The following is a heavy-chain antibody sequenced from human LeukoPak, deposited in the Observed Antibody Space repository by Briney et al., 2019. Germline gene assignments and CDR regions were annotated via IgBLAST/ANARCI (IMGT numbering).Heavy chain of an antibody. V-gene: IGHV4-59*01. CDR1: GGSISRYY. CDR3: ARRRDCYDNTGYGEADY. J-gene: IGHJ4*02. D-gene: IGHD3-22*01. CDR2: IYYSGRT. Sequence: SETLSLTCTVSGGSISRYYWSWIRQPPGKGLEWIGYIYYSGRTNYNPSLKSRVTISVDTSKNQFSLKLSSVTAADTAMYYCARRRDCYDNTGYGEADYWGQGTLVTVSS.